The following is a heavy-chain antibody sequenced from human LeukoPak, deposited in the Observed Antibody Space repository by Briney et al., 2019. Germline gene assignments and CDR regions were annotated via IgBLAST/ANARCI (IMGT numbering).Heavy chain of an antibody. CDR2: ISSSSSTI. CDR3: ARGGWQWLVQVGIPGRYDAFDI. J-gene: IGHJ3*02. V-gene: IGHV3-48*02. D-gene: IGHD6-19*01. Sequence: GGSLRLSCAASGFTFSSYSMNWVRQAPGKGLEWVSYISSSSSTIYYADSVKGRFTISRDNAKNSLYLQMNSLRDEDTAVYYCARGGWQWLVQVGIPGRYDAFDIWGQGTMVTVSS. CDR1: GFTFSSYS.